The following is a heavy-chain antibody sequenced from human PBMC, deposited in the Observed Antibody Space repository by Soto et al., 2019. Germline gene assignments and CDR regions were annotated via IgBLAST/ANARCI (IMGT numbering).Heavy chain of an antibody. CDR3: ARGQGLGTVGGWLDP. CDR1: GYTFTSYG. J-gene: IGHJ5*02. V-gene: IGHV1-18*01. D-gene: IGHD4-4*01. CDR2: ISAYNGNT. Sequence: ASVKVSCKASGYTFTSYGISWVRQAPGQGLEWMGWISAYNGNTNYAQKLQGRVTMTTDTSTSTAYMELRSLRSDDTAVYYCARGQGLGTVGGWLDPWGQGTLVTVSS.